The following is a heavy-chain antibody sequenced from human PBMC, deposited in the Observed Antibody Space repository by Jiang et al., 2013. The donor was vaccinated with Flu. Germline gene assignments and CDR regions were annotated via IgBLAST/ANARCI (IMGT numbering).Heavy chain of an antibody. CDR2: ITKSGSIT. V-gene: IGHV3-48*03. CDR1: GFTFSSYE. J-gene: IGHJ3*02. D-gene: IGHD5-18*01. CDR3: ARGGIQLWAFDAFDI. Sequence: GDLVQPGGSLRLSCAASGFTFSSYEINWVRQAPGKGLEWVSYITKSGSITYYADSVKGRFSISRDNAKNSLYLQMNSLRAEDTAVYYCARGGIQLWAFDAFDIWGQGTMVTVSS.